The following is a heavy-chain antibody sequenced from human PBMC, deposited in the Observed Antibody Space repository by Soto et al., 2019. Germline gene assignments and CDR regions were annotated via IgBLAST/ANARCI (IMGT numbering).Heavy chain of an antibody. D-gene: IGHD2-2*01. CDR2: ISGSGGST. J-gene: IGHJ4*02. V-gene: IGHV3-23*01. CDR1: GFTFSSYA. Sequence: GGSLRLSCAASGFTFSSYAMSWVRQAPGKGLEWVSAISGSGGSTYYADSVKGRFTIARDNSKNTLYLQMNSLRAEDTAVYYCAKSHQLLWEGFDYWGQGTLVTVSS. CDR3: AKSHQLLWEGFDY.